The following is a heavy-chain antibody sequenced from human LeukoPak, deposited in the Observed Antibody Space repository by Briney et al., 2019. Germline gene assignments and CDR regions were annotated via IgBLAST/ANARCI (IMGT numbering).Heavy chain of an antibody. J-gene: IGHJ6*02. CDR3: AKVLYYYGSGKTNGMDV. V-gene: IGHV3-30*04. CDR2: ISYDGSNK. Sequence: GRSLRLSCAASGFTFSSYAVHWVRQAPGKGLEWVAVISYDGSNKYYADSVKGRFTISRDNSKNTLYLQMNSLRAEDTAVYYCAKVLYYYGSGKTNGMDVWGQGTTVTVSS. D-gene: IGHD3-10*01. CDR1: GFTFSSYA.